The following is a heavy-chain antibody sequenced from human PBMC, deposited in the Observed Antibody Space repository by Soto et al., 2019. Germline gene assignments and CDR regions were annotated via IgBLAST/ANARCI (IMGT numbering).Heavy chain of an antibody. CDR1: GASLSDNY. J-gene: IGHJ1*01. V-gene: IGHV4-34*01. CDR2: INHSGNT. Sequence: SETLSLTCAVYGASLSDNYCNWLRQPPGKGLEWIGEINHSGNTNYNPSLRSRVTISIDTSKNQLSLNLRSVSAAYTAVCHCAGGRGEFEAWGEGTPVTVCS. CDR3: AGGRGEFEA. D-gene: IGHD3-16*01.